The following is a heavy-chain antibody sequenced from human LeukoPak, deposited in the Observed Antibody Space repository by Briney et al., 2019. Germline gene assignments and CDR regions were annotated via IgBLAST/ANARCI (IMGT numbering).Heavy chain of an antibody. CDR1: GYTFTSYG. Sequence: GASVKVSCKASGYTFTSYGISWVRQAPGQGLEWMGWISAYSGNTNYAQNLQGRVTMTTDTSTSTVYMELRSLRSDDTAVYYCAILHRIHSGYVVDYWGQGTLVTVSS. V-gene: IGHV1-18*01. CDR2: ISAYSGNT. D-gene: IGHD5-12*01. CDR3: AILHRIHSGYVVDY. J-gene: IGHJ4*02.